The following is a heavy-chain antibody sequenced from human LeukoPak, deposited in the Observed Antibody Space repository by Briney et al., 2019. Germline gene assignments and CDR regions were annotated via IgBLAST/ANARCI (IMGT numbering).Heavy chain of an antibody. Sequence: SETLSLTCTVSGGSISSYYWSWIRQPPGKGLEWIGYIYYSGSTNYNPSLKSRVTISVDTSKNQFSLKLSSVTAADTAVYYCASSYSSSSGHFDYWGQGTLVTVSS. CDR2: IYYSGST. D-gene: IGHD6-6*01. J-gene: IGHJ4*02. CDR1: GGSISSYY. CDR3: ASSYSSSSGHFDY. V-gene: IGHV4-59*01.